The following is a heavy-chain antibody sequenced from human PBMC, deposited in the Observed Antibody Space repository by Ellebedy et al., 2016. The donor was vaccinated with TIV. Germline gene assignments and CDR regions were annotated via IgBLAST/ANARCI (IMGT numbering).Heavy chain of an antibody. D-gene: IGHD4-17*01. CDR1: GFTFSSYG. CDR2: IWYDGSNK. V-gene: IGHV3-30*02. J-gene: IGHJ6*02. CDR3: AKDLAGTDPTVTTRVPNYYYGMDV. Sequence: PGGSLRLSCAASGFTFSSYGMHWVRQAPGKGLEWVAVIWYDGSNKYYADSVKGRFTISRDNSKNTLYLQMNSLRAEDTAVYYCAKDLAGTDPTVTTRVPNYYYGMDVWGQGTTVTVSS.